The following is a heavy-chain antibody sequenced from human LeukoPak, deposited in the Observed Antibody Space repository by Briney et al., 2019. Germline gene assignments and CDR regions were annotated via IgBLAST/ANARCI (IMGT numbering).Heavy chain of an antibody. J-gene: IGHJ5*02. Sequence: SETLSLTCAVYGGSFSGYYWSWIRQPPGKGLEWIGSIYDSGSTYYNPSLRSRVTISVDTSKNQFSLKLNSVTAADTAVYYCARHYGPWGQGTLVTVSS. V-gene: IGHV4-34*01. D-gene: IGHD3-16*01. CDR3: ARHYGP. CDR2: IYDSGST. CDR1: GGSFSGYY.